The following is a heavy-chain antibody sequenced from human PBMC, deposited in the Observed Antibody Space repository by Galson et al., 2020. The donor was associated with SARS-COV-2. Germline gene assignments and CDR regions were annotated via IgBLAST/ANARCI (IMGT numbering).Heavy chain of an antibody. D-gene: IGHD1-26*01. CDR2: INSNGSST. Sequence: GGSLRLSCAASGFTFSSYWMHWVRQTPGKGLVWVSRINSNGSSTSYADSMKGRFTISRDNAKNTLYLQMNSLRADDTAVYYCTATRAYWGQGTLVTVSS. CDR3: TATRAY. V-gene: IGHV3-74*01. J-gene: IGHJ4*02. CDR1: GFTFSSYW.